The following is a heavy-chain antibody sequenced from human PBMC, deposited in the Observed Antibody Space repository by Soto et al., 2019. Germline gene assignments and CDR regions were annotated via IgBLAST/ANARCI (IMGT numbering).Heavy chain of an antibody. D-gene: IGHD2-2*02. CDR3: ARDQRDQKRVVPAAIDP. CDR1: GGSISSGGYY. J-gene: IGHJ5*02. V-gene: IGHV4-31*03. CDR2: IYYSGST. Sequence: NPSETLSLTCTVSGGSISSGGYYWSWIRQHPGKGLEWIGYIYYSGSTYYNPSLKSRVTISVDTSKNQFSLKLSSVTAADTAVYYCARDQRDQKRVVPAAIDPWGQGTLVTVSS.